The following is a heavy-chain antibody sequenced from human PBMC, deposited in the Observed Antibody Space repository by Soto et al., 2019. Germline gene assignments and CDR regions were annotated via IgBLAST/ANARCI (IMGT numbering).Heavy chain of an antibody. CDR1: GGSISSDDYY. CDR3: ARGPSADKVDY. CDR2: IYNGRNT. Sequence: QVHLQESGPGLVKPSQTLSLTCTVSGGSISSDDYYWSWIRQSTDKGLEWIGHIYNGRNTYSNTSLKSRITISVDTSKTQFSLKLSSVSAADTAVYYCARGPSADKVDYWGQGILVTVSS. J-gene: IGHJ4*02. V-gene: IGHV4-30-4*01.